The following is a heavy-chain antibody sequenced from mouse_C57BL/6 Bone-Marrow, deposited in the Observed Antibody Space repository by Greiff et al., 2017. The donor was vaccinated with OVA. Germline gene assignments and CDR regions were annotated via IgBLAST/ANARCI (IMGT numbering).Heavy chain of an antibody. CDR2: IWSGGST. CDR3: ARNDYGSSSWYFDV. Sequence: QVQLQQSGPGLVQPSQSLSITYTVSGFSLTSYGVHWVRQSPGKGLEWLGVIWSGGSTDYNAAFISRLSISKDNSKSQVFFKMNSLQADDTAIYYCARNDYGSSSWYFDVWGTGTTVTVSS. J-gene: IGHJ1*03. CDR1: GFSLTSYG. D-gene: IGHD1-1*01. V-gene: IGHV2-2*01.